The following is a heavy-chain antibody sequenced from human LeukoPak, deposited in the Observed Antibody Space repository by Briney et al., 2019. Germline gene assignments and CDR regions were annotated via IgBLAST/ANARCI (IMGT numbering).Heavy chain of an antibody. Sequence: GGSLRLSCAASGFTFSSYWMSWVRQAPGKGLEWVANIKQDGSEKYYVDSVKGRFTISRDNAKNSLYLQMNSLRAEDTAVYYCARGMVRGIWSSFDYWGQGTLVTVSS. CDR2: IKQDGSEK. CDR3: ARGMVRGIWSSFDY. V-gene: IGHV3-7*01. J-gene: IGHJ4*02. D-gene: IGHD3-10*01. CDR1: GFTFSSYW.